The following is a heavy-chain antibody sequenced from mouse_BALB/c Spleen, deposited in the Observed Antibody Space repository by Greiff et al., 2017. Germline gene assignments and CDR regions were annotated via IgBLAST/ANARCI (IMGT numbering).Heavy chain of an antibody. J-gene: IGHJ2*01. Sequence: EVKLMESGPGLVKPSQSLSLTCSVTGYSITSGYYWNWIRQFPGNKLEWMGYISYDGSNNYNPSLKNRISITRDTSKNQFFLKLNSVTTEDTATYYCARTPNSLLRLRGVYFDYWGQGTTLTVSS. D-gene: IGHD1-2*01. CDR2: ISYDGSN. V-gene: IGHV3-6*02. CDR3: ARTPNSLLRLRGVYFDY. CDR1: GYSITSGYY.